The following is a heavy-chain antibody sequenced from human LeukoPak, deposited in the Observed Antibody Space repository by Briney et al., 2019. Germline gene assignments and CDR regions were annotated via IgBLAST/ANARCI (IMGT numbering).Heavy chain of an antibody. Sequence: SETLSLTCTVSGGSISSYYWSWIRQPPGKGLEWIGYIYYSGSTNYNPSLKSRVTISVDTSKNQFSLKLSSVTAADTAVYYCARRAVGYSSGWAGGIFDYWGQGTLVTVS. V-gene: IGHV4-59*08. J-gene: IGHJ4*02. CDR2: IYYSGST. CDR3: ARRAVGYSSGWAGGIFDY. CDR1: GGSISSYY. D-gene: IGHD6-19*01.